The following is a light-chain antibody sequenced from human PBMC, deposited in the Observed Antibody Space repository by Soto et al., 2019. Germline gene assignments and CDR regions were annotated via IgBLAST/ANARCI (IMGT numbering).Light chain of an antibody. V-gene: IGKV4-1*01. CDR1: RTVLYSSNNKNY. CDR2: WAS. CDR3: QQYDNIPYT. J-gene: IGKJ2*01. Sequence: DIVMTQSPDSLAVSLGERATINCKSSRTVLYSSNNKNYLAWYQQKPGQPPKLLIYWASTRESGVPDRFSGSGSGTDFTLTISSLQAEDVAVYYCQQYDNIPYTFGQGTKLEIK.